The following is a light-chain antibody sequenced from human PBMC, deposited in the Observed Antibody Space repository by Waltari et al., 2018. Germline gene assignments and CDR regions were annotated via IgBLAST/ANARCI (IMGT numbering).Light chain of an antibody. CDR1: QNIDNN. CDR2: GAS. V-gene: IGKV3-15*01. Sequence: EVVMTQSPAALSVSPGERVTLSCKASQNIDNNLASYQQKPGQSPRLPISGASTRATGVPARYSGSGSGTECTLTISSLQSEDCAVFYCQQYNRWPPLTCGGGTKVEIK. J-gene: IGKJ4*01. CDR3: QQYNRWPPLT.